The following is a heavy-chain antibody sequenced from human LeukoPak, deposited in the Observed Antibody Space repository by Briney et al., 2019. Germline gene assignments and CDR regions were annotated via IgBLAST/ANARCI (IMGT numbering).Heavy chain of an antibody. Sequence: GGSLRLSCAASGFTFRTYGMHWVRQAPGKGLEWVSFIRYDGSIIYYADSVKGRFTISRDYSKNTLYLQMNSLRPEDTAVYYCAKALGTAMVRGVLDSWGQGTPVTVSS. D-gene: IGHD3-10*01. CDR3: AKALGTAMVRGVLDS. CDR1: GFTFRTYG. V-gene: IGHV3-30*02. J-gene: IGHJ4*02. CDR2: IRYDGSII.